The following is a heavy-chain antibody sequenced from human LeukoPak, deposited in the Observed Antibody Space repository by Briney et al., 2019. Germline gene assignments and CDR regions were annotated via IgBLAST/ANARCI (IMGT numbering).Heavy chain of an antibody. Sequence: KASETLSLTCTVSGGSITSYYWSWIRQPPGKALGYIGYIYYNGNTNYNPSLKSRVTISVDTSKNQFSLKLSSVTAADTAVYYCARVAVTTKDYWYFDLWGRGTLVTVSS. CDR2: IYYNGNT. J-gene: IGHJ2*01. CDR3: ARVAVTTKDYWYFDL. D-gene: IGHD4-17*01. V-gene: IGHV4-59*01. CDR1: GGSITSYY.